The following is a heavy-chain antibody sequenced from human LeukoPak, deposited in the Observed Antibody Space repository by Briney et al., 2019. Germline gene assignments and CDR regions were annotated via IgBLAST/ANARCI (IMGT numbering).Heavy chain of an antibody. CDR2: FDPEDGET. V-gene: IGHV1-24*01. Sequence: GASVKVSCKVSGYTLTELSMHWVRQAPGKGLEWMGGFDPEDGETIYAQKFQGRVTKTEDTSTDTAYMELSSLRSEDTAVYYCATDRAMITPRPWFDPWGQGTLATVSS. D-gene: IGHD3-22*01. J-gene: IGHJ5*02. CDR3: ATDRAMITPRPWFDP. CDR1: GYTLTELS.